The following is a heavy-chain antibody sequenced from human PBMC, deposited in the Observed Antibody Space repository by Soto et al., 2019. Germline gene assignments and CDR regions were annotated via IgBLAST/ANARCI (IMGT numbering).Heavy chain of an antibody. J-gene: IGHJ3*02. CDR1: GGSISSSSYY. CDR3: ARQLRGYDVLTGYLLGAAFDI. D-gene: IGHD3-9*01. Sequence: QLQLQESGPGLVKPSETLSLTCTVSGGSISSSSYYWGWIRQPPGKGLEWIGSIYYSGSTYYNPSLKSRVTISVDTSKNQFSLNLSSVTAGDTAVFYCARQLRGYDVLTGYLLGAAFDIWGQGTMVTVSS. V-gene: IGHV4-39*01. CDR2: IYYSGST.